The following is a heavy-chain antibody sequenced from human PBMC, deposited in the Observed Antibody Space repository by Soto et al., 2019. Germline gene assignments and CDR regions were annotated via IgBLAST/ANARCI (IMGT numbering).Heavy chain of an antibody. CDR1: GFTFYKYG. D-gene: IGHD3-22*01. CDR2: ISHDGSNK. CDR3: AKDDSNRWYNYYAMDV. V-gene: IGHV3-30*18. Sequence: QVQLVESGGGVVQPGRSLRLSCAASGFTFYKYGMRWVRQAPGKGLEWVALISHDGSNKYYVDSVKGRFTIARDNSKNTVFLQMNSLRPEDTALYFCAKDDSNRWYNYYAMDVWGQGTTVTVSS. J-gene: IGHJ6*02.